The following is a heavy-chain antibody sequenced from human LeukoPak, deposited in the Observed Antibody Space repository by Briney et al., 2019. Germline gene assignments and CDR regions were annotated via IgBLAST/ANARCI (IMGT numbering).Heavy chain of an antibody. CDR2: IYHSGST. CDR1: GGSISSGGYS. CDR3: ARASGPRISSYYFDY. V-gene: IGHV4-30-2*01. Sequence: SQTLSLTCAVSGGSISSGGYSWRWIRQPPGKGLEWIGYIYHSGSTYYNPSLKSRVTISVDRSKNQFSLKLSSVTAADTAVYYCARASGPRISSYYFDYWGQGTLVTVSS. J-gene: IGHJ4*02. D-gene: IGHD3-3*02.